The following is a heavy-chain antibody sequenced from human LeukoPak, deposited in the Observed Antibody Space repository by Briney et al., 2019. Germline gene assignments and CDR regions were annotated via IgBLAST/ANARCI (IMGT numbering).Heavy chain of an antibody. Sequence: RASVKVSCKASGGTFSSYAISWVRQAPGQGLEWIGGIIPIFGTANYAQKFQGRVTITTDESTSTAYMELSSLRSEDTAVYYCARGSPRSIYFDYWGQGTLVTVSS. CDR3: ARGSPRSIYFDY. J-gene: IGHJ4*02. V-gene: IGHV1-69*05. D-gene: IGHD1-26*01. CDR1: GGTFSSYA. CDR2: IIPIFGTA.